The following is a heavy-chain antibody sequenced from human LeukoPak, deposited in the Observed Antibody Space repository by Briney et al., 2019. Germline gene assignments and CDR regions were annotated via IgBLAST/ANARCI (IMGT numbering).Heavy chain of an antibody. J-gene: IGHJ6*02. D-gene: IGHD2-2*02. CDR3: ARGGGIVVVPAAIGFYGMDV. CDR1: GGSFSGYY. V-gene: IGHV4-34*01. CDR2: INHSGST. Sequence: PSETLSLTCAVYGGSFSGYYWSWIRQPPGKGLEWIGEINHSGSTNYNPSLKSRVTISVDTSKNQFSLKLSSVTAADTAVYYCARGGGIVVVPAAIGFYGMDVWGQGTTVTVSS.